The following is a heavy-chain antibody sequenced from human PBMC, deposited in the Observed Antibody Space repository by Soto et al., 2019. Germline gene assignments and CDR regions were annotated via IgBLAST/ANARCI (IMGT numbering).Heavy chain of an antibody. CDR2: MNPNSGNT. V-gene: IGHV1-8*01. CDR3: ARGRHSGSYWGYSYYYGMDV. D-gene: IGHD1-26*01. J-gene: IGHJ6*02. CDR1: GYTFTSYD. Sequence: ASVKVSCKASGYTFTSYDINWVRQATGQGLEWMGWMNPNSGNTGYAQKFQGRVTMTRNTSISTADMELSSLRSEETAVYYCARGRHSGSYWGYSYYYGMDVWGQGTTVTVSS.